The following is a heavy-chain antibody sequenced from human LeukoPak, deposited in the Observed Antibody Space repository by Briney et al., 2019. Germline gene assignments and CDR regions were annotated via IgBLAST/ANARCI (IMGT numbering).Heavy chain of an antibody. V-gene: IGHV3-49*03. CDR1: GFTFGDYA. D-gene: IGHD5/OR15-5a*01. J-gene: IGHJ6*02. Sequence: GGSLRLSCTASGFTFGDYAMSWFRQAPGKGLEWVGFIRSKAYGGTTEYAASVKGRFTISRDDSKSIAYLQMNSLKTEDKAVYYCTRVYLPAYYYYYGMDVWGQGTTVTVSS. CDR2: IRSKAYGGTT. CDR3: TRVYLPAYYYYYGMDV.